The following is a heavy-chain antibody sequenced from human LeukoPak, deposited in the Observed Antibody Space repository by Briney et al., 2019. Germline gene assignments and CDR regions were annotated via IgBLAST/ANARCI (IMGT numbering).Heavy chain of an antibody. V-gene: IGHV4-34*01. CDR2: INHSGST. J-gene: IGHJ4*02. CDR3: ASGVIAVAGQY. D-gene: IGHD6-19*01. Sequence: TSETLSLTCAVYGGSFSGYYWSWIRQPPGKGLEWIGEINHSGSTNYNPSLKSRVTISVDTSKNQFSLKLSSVTAADTAVYYCASGVIAVAGQYWGQGTLVTASS. CDR1: GGSFSGYY.